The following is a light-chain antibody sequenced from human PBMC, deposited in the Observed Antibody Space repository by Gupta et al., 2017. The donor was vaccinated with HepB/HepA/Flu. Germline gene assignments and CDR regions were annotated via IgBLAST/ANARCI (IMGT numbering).Light chain of an antibody. Sequence: DIVMTQSPDSLAVSLGERATINCKPSQSVLHSSNNKNYLAWYQQKPGQTPKLLISWASTRESGVPDRFSGRGXGTXFTLTIXSLQAEDVAVYYCQQDDRTPRTFGXGTKVEIK. CDR2: WAS. V-gene: IGKV4-1*01. CDR3: QQDDRTPRT. J-gene: IGKJ1*01. CDR1: QSVLHSSNNKNY.